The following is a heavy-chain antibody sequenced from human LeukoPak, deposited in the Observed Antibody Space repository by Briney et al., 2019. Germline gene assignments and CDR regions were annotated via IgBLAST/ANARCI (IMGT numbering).Heavy chain of an antibody. CDR1: GFTFSSYW. J-gene: IGHJ4*02. D-gene: IGHD3-22*01. V-gene: IGHV3-7*03. CDR2: IKQDGSEK. CDR3: ARASRYYYDSSGYHY. Sequence: GGSLRLSCAASGFTFSSYWMSWVRQAPGKGLEWVANIKQDGSEKYYVDSVKGRFTISRDNAKNSLYLQMNSLRAEDTAVYYCARASRYYYDSSGYHYWGQGTLVTVSS.